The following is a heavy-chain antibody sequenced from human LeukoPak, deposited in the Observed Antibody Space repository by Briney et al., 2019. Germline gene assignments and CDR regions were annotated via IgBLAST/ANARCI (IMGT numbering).Heavy chain of an antibody. D-gene: IGHD6-19*01. Sequence: GGSLRLSCAASGFTFSSYAMSWVRQAPGKGLEWVSAISGSGGSTYYADSVKGRFTISRDNSKNTLYLQMNSLRAEDTAVYYCAKVQDRWKWLQDNGMDVWGQGTTVTVSS. V-gene: IGHV3-23*01. J-gene: IGHJ6*02. CDR3: AKVQDRWKWLQDNGMDV. CDR2: ISGSGGST. CDR1: GFTFSSYA.